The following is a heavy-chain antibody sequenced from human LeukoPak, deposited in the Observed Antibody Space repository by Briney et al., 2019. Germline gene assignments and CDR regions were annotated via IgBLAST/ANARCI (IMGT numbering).Heavy chain of an antibody. CDR1: GGSISNGGYY. Sequence: PSETLSLTCTVSGGSISNGGYYWSWIHQHPGKGLEWIGYIYDSGTTYYNPALQSRVTISVDMSDNHFSLKMKSMTAADTAVYFCARGGDRRGFDYWGQGTLVTVSS. J-gene: IGHJ4*02. CDR3: ARGGDRRGFDY. CDR2: IYDSGTT. D-gene: IGHD3-10*01. V-gene: IGHV4-31*03.